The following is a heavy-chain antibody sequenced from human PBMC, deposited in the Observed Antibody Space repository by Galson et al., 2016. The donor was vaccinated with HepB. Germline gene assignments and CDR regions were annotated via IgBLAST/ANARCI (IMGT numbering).Heavy chain of an antibody. D-gene: IGHD3-16*01. V-gene: IGHV6-1*01. CDR3: TRVFLLGGGFNT. J-gene: IGHJ5*02. CDR2: TYYRSEWSS. CDR1: GDSVSSNTAG. Sequence: CAISGDSVSSNTAGWNWIRQSPSRGLEWLGRTYYRSEWSSDYAESVRSRISISADTSKNQFSLQLNSVTPEDTAVYYCTRVFLLGGGFNTWGQGTLVTVSS.